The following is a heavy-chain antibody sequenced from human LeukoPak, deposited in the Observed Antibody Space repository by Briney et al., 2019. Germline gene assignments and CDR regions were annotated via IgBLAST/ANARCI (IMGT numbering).Heavy chain of an antibody. CDR3: ASASSLYDY. CDR2: VFYTGSF. J-gene: IGHJ4*02. CDR1: GGSLSGSY. D-gene: IGHD6-13*01. V-gene: IGHV4-59*01. Sequence: SETLSLTCAVSGGSLSGSYWSWIRQFPGKGLEWIGFVFYTGSFNYNPSLKSRVRISVDTSRNQFSLKLSSVTAADTAVYYCASASSLYDYWGQGTLVTVSS.